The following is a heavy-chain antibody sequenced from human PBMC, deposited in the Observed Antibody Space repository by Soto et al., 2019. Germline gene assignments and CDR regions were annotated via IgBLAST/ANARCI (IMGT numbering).Heavy chain of an antibody. J-gene: IGHJ6*03. Sequence: GGSLRLSCGASGFTFRSYAMSLVRQAPGKGLEWVSTISASDGSTYYPDSVKGRFTISRDNSKNTLYLQMNSLRAEDTAVYYCAKDPYSGYENFYYMDVWGKGTTVTVSS. CDR1: GFTFRSYA. D-gene: IGHD5-12*01. CDR3: AKDPYSGYENFYYMDV. V-gene: IGHV3-23*01. CDR2: ISASDGST.